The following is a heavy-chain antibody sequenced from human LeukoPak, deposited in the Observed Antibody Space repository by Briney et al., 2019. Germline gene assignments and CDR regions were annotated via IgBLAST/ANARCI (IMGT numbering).Heavy chain of an antibody. D-gene: IGHD5-18*01. J-gene: IGHJ4*02. CDR1: GFTFSSYG. CDR3: AKDKDSYGLFDY. V-gene: IGHV3-30*18. Sequence: GGSLRLSCAASGFTFSSYGMHWVRQAPGKGLEWVAVISYDGSNKYYADSVKGRFTISRDNAKNSLYLQMNSLRAEDTALYYCAKDKDSYGLFDYWGQGTLVTVSS. CDR2: ISYDGSNK.